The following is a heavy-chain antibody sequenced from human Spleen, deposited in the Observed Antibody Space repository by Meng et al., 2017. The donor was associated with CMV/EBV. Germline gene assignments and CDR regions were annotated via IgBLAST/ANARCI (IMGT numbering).Heavy chain of an antibody. V-gene: IGHV4-39*07. D-gene: IGHD2-2*01. CDR3: ASGISRLPYYYYGMDV. CDR1: GGSISSTTYY. CDR2: IYYSGST. J-gene: IGHJ6*02. Sequence: GSLRLSCTVSGGSISSTTYYWGWIRQPPGKGLEWIGNIYYSGSTYYKSSLKSRVTISVDTPKNQFSLKLSSVTAADTAVYYCASGISRLPYYYYGMDVWGQGTTVTVSS.